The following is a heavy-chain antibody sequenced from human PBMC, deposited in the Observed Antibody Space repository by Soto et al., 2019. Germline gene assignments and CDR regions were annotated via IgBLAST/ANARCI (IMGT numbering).Heavy chain of an antibody. CDR2: ISAYNGNT. V-gene: IGHV1-18*01. CDR3: ARWTDITMIVVAFDY. Sequence: ASVKVSCKASGYTFTSCGISWVRQAPGQGLEWMGWISAYNGNTNYAQKLQGRVTMTTDTSTSTAYMELRSLRSDDTAVYYCARWTDITMIVVAFDYWGQGTLVTV. CDR1: GYTFTSCG. J-gene: IGHJ4*02. D-gene: IGHD3-22*01.